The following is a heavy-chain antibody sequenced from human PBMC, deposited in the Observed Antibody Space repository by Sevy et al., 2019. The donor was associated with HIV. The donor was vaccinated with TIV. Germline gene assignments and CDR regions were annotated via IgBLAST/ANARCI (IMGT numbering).Heavy chain of an antibody. CDR2: FSFGCGRI. J-gene: IGHJ4*02. D-gene: IGHD2-8*01. Sequence: GGSLRLSCAASGFTFAKYSMSWVRQAPGKGLEWVSTFSFGCGRINYEDAGKGRFTISRDDSKNTLFLQMNSLRAEDTATYFCAREGCTQPHDYWGQGTLVTVSS. CDR3: AREGCTQPHDY. CDR1: GFTFAKYS. V-gene: IGHV3-23*01.